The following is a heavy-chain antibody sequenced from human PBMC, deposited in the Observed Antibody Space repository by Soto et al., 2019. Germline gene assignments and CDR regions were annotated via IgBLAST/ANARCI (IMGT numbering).Heavy chain of an antibody. J-gene: IGHJ5*02. CDR2: IYYSGST. Sequence: QVQLQESGPGLVKPSETLSLTCTVSGGSISSYYWSWIRQPPGKGLEWIGYIYYSGSTNYNPSRKVRVTISVDTSKIHCALKLSSVTAADTAVYYCAREFNGVSPRDYHRGIAVAGNWCDPWGQGTLVTVSS. V-gene: IGHV4-59*01. CDR3: AREFNGVSPRDYHRGIAVAGNWCDP. D-gene: IGHD6-19*01. CDR1: GGSISSYY.